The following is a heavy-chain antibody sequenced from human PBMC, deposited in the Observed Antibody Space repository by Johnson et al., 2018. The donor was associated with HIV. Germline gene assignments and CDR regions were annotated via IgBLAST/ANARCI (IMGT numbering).Heavy chain of an antibody. CDR3: ARFVVVTAAAFDI. D-gene: IGHD2-21*02. CDR1: GFTFSNYP. Sequence: VQLVESGGGVVQPGRSLRLSCAASGFTFSNYPIHWVRQAPGKGLEWVSVIYSGGSTYYADSVKGRFTISRDNSKNTLYLQMNSLIAEDTAVYYCARFVVVTAAAFDIWGQGTMVTVSS. CDR2: IYSGGST. V-gene: IGHV3-53*01. J-gene: IGHJ3*02.